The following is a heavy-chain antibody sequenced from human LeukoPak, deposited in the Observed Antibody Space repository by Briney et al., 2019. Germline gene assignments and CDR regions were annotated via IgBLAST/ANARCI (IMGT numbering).Heavy chain of an antibody. CDR1: GYTFTSYG. V-gene: IGHV1-18*01. Sequence: GASVKVSSTASGYTFTSYGISWVRQAPGQGLEWMGWISAYNGNTNYAQKLQGRVTMTTDTSTSTAYMELRSLRSDDTAVYYCARVTIFGVVISKFDYWGQGTLVTVSS. CDR2: ISAYNGNT. D-gene: IGHD3-3*01. J-gene: IGHJ4*02. CDR3: ARVTIFGVVISKFDY.